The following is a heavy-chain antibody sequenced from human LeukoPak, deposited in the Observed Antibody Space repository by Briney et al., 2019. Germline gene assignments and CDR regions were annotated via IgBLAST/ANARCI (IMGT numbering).Heavy chain of an antibody. CDR3: ARGQAYYGSGSFLFDY. J-gene: IGHJ4*02. CDR1: GYTFTSYG. V-gene: IGHV1-18*01. Sequence: ASVKVSCTASGYTFTSYGFNWVRQAPGQGLEWMGWISAYNGNTNYPQKLQGRVTMTTDTSTSTAYMELRGLRSDDTAVYYCARGQAYYGSGSFLFDYWGQGTLVTVSS. D-gene: IGHD3-10*01. CDR2: ISAYNGNT.